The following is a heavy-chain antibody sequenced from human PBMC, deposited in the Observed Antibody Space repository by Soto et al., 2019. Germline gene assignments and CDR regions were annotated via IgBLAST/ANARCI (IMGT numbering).Heavy chain of an antibody. CDR3: AKDLGPLRLLNYYFYGLDV. D-gene: IGHD2-15*01. J-gene: IGHJ6*02. Sequence: DVQLSESGGGLVQPGGSLRLTCAASGFSFNSHAMTWVRQAPGMGLEWVAVIESGGSTHYADSVKGRFTISRDIPKNMIYLQLHTLRAEDTAVYYCAKDLGPLRLLNYYFYGLDVWGQGTTVTVSS. CDR2: IESGGST. V-gene: IGHV3-23*01. CDR1: GFSFNSHA.